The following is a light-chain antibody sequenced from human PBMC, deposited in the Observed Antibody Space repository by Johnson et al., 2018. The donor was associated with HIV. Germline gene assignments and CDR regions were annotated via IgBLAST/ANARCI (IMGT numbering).Light chain of an antibody. V-gene: IGLV1-51*01. Sequence: VLTQPPSVSAAPGQKVTISCSGSSSDIGNNYVSWYQQLPGTAPKLLIYDNNKRPSGIPDRFSGSKSGTSATLGITGLQTGDEADYYCGTWDSRLSAWSFGTGTNVAVL. CDR1: SSDIGNNY. CDR2: DNN. J-gene: IGLJ1*01. CDR3: GTWDSRLSAWS.